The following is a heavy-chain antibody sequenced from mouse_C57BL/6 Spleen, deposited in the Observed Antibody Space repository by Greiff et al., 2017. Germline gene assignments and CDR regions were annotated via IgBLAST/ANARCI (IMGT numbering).Heavy chain of an antibody. D-gene: IGHD4-1*01. Sequence: QVQLKPSGAELVKPGASVKLSCKASGYTFTSYWMPWVKQRPGQGLEWIGMIHPNSGSTNYNEKFKSKATLTVDKSSSTAYMQLSSLTSEDSAVYYCARREVTGSEYYAMDYWGQGTSATVSS. J-gene: IGHJ4*01. CDR3: ARREVTGSEYYAMDY. CDR2: IHPNSGST. CDR1: GYTFTSYW. V-gene: IGHV1-64*01.